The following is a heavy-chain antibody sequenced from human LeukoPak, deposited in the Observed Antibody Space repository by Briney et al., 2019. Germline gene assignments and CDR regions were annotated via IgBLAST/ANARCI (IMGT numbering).Heavy chain of an antibody. CDR3: ARFVVPAYNYYHYYYMDV. V-gene: IGHV3-7*01. CDR2: IKQDGSEK. D-gene: IGHD2-2*01. CDR1: GFTFSSYW. Sequence: HPGGSLRLSCAASGFTFSSYWMSWVRQAPGKGLEWVANIKQDGSEKYYVDSVKGRFTISRDNAKNSLYLQMNSLRAEDTAVYYCARFVVPAYNYYHYYYMDVWGKGTTVTVSS. J-gene: IGHJ6*03.